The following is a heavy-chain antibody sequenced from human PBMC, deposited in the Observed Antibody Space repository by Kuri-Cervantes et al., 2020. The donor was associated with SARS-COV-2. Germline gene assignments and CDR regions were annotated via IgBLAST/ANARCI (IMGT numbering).Heavy chain of an antibody. D-gene: IGHD6-13*01. Sequence: GESLKISCAASGFTFSSYDIHWVRQATGKGLEWVSGIGTAGDTYYSGSVKGRFTISRESGKNSVYLQMNSLRAGDTGVYYCARAPTSAGDYFDYWGQGTLVTVSS. J-gene: IGHJ4*02. CDR3: ARAPTSAGDYFDY. CDR1: GFTFSSYD. CDR2: IGTAGDT. V-gene: IGHV3-13*04.